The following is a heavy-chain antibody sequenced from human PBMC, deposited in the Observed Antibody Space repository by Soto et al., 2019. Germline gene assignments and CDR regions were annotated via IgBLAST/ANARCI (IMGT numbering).Heavy chain of an antibody. CDR2: IHPSGGGS. CDR1: GYPFNTYY. J-gene: IGHJ4*02. Sequence: GASVKVSCKSSGYPFNTYYLHWVRQAPGQGLEWMGMIHPSGGGSTYAQKFLGRVTMTMDSSTSTVFMELTSLRSADTAVYYCARGGHIAVVTDSFDSWGQGTLVTFSS. V-gene: IGHV1-46*02. CDR3: ARGGHIAVVTDSFDS. D-gene: IGHD2-21*02.